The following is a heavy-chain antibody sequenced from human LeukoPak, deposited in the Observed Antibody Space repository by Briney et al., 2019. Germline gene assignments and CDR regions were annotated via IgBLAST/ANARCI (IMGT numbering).Heavy chain of an antibody. J-gene: IGHJ3*02. CDR1: GYTFTGYG. CDR3: ARVFDPHYREYDAFDI. Sequence: GASVKVSCKASGYTFTGYGISWVRQAPGQGLEWMGWINPNSGGTNYAQKFQGRVTMTRDTSISTAYMELSRLRSDDTAVYYCARVFDPHYREYDAFDIWGQGTMVTVSS. D-gene: IGHD2-2*01. V-gene: IGHV1-2*02. CDR2: INPNSGGT.